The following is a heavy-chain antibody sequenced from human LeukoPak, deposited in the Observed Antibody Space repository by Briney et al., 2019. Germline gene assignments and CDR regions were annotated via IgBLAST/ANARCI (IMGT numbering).Heavy chain of an antibody. CDR3: ARGRVGSLPDY. Sequence: SETLSLTCTVSGGSINSDYWSWIRQPPGKGLECIGYISYTGSTNYNPSLKSRVTISVDTSKNHVSLQLSSVTAVDTAVYYCARGRVGSLPDYWGQETLVTVSS. D-gene: IGHD1-26*01. V-gene: IGHV4-59*01. J-gene: IGHJ4*02. CDR2: ISYTGST. CDR1: GGSINSDY.